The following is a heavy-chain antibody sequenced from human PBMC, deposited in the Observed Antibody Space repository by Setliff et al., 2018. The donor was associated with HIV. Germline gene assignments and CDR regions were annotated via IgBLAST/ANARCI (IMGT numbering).Heavy chain of an antibody. Sequence: SETLSLTCAVYGGSFSGYYWSWIRQSPGKGLEWIGEINHSGSTNYNPSLKSRVTISVDTSKNQFSLKLSSVTAPDTAVYYCARHHPGGIAAAGLDYWGQGTLVTVSS. V-gene: IGHV4-34*01. CDR2: INHSGST. CDR1: GGSFSGYY. J-gene: IGHJ4*02. D-gene: IGHD6-13*01. CDR3: ARHHPGGIAAAGLDY.